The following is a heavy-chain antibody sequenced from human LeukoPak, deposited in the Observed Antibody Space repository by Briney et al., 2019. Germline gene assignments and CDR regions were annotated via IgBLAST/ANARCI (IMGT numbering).Heavy chain of an antibody. Sequence: ASVKLSCTASGYTFTSYYMHWVRQAPGQGLEWMGIINPSGGSTSNAQKFQGRVTMTRDTSTSTVYMELSSLRSEDTAVYYCASIFYGDYVAFDYWGEGTLVTVSS. D-gene: IGHD4-17*01. CDR3: ASIFYGDYVAFDY. CDR2: INPSGGST. V-gene: IGHV1-46*01. J-gene: IGHJ4*02. CDR1: GYTFTSYY.